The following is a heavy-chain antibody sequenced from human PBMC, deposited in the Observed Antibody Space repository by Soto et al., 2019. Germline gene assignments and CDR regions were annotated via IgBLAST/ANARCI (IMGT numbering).Heavy chain of an antibody. CDR1: CGSISSGDYY. CDR2: ISYSGST. CDR3: ARDHVLNPTVTTPYWYFDL. D-gene: IGHD4-17*01. V-gene: IGHV4-30-4*01. J-gene: IGHJ2*01. Sequence: QVQLQESGPGLVKPSQTLSLTCTVSCGSISSGDYYWSWIRQPPGKGLEWIGYISYSGSTYYNPSLKSRVTISVETYKNQFSLKLSSVTAADTAVYYCARDHVLNPTVTTPYWYFDLWGRGTLVTVSS.